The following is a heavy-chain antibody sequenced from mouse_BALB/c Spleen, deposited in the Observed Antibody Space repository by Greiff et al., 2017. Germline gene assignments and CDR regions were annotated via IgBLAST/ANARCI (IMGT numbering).Heavy chain of an antibody. J-gene: IGHJ1*01. CDR1: GYSITSDYA. CDR2: ISYSGST. V-gene: IGHV3-2*02. CDR3: ARYYGNSRYFDV. Sequence: EVKLMESGPGLVKPSQSLSLTCTVTGYSITSDYAWNWIRQFPGNKLEWMGYISYSGSTSYNPSLKSRISITRDTSKNQFFLQLNSVTTEDTATYYCARYYGNSRYFDVWGAGTTVTVSS. D-gene: IGHD2-1*01.